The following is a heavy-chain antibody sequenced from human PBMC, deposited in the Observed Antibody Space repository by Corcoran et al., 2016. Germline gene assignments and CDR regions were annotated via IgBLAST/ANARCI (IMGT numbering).Heavy chain of an antibody. V-gene: IGHV3-30*18. J-gene: IGHJ3*02. CDR1: GFTFSSYG. CDR3: AKVRSSGWLGPFDI. CDR2: ISYDGSNK. Sequence: QVQLVESGGGVVQPGRSLRLSCAASGFTFSSYGMHWVRQAPGKGLEWVAVISYDGSNKYYADSVKGRFTISRDNSKNTLYLQMNSLRAEDTAVYYCAKVRSSGWLGPFDIWGQGTMVTVSS. D-gene: IGHD6-19*01.